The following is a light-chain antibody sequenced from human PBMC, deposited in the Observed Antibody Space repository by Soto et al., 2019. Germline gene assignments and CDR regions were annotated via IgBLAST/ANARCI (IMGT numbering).Light chain of an antibody. V-gene: IGKV1-39*01. CDR2: AAS. CDR3: QQYYSFPPT. J-gene: IGKJ1*01. Sequence: DIQMTQSPSSLSASVGDRVTISCRASQSISNYLNWYQQRPGKAPKLLIYAASSLQSGVPSRFSGSGSGTDFTLTISCLQSEDFATYYCQQYYSFPPTFSQGTKVDIK. CDR1: QSISNY.